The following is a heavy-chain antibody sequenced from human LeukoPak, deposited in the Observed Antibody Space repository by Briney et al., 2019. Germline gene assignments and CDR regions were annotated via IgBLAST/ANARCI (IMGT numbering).Heavy chain of an antibody. D-gene: IGHD5-24*01. J-gene: IGHJ4*02. CDR1: GFTFSSSA. V-gene: IGHV1-58*02. CDR2: IVVGSGKT. CDR3: AADTLQIGS. Sequence: SVKVSCKDSGFTFSSSAMQWVRQARGQRLDWIGWIVVGSGKTNYAQKFQERLTITRDMSTSSVYMELSSLRSDDTAVYYCAADTLQIGSWGQGTLVTVSS.